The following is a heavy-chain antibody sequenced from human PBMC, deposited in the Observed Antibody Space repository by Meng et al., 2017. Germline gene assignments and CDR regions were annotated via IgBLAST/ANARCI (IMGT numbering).Heavy chain of an antibody. J-gene: IGHJ4*02. V-gene: IGHV4-31*03. Sequence: VQLQESGPGLVKPSETLFLTCTVSGGSISSGGYFWGWIRQHPGKGLEWIGYMYPSGSTNYNPSQESRVTISIDTSKNQLSLELSSVTAADTAVYYCARDVTGHYYFNYWGQGTLVTVSS. CDR1: GGSISSGGYF. D-gene: IGHD2-21*02. CDR3: ARDVTGHYYFNY. CDR2: MYPSGST.